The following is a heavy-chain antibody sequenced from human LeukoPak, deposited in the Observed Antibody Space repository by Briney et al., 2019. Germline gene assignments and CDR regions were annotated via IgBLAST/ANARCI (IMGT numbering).Heavy chain of an antibody. CDR3: ARDSGSGNNDY. CDR1: GYTFTSYA. CDR2: ISAGNGNT. D-gene: IGHD1-26*01. Sequence: ASVKVSCKATGYTFTSYAIHWVRQAPGQRLEWMGWISAGNGNTKYSQNFQGRVTFISNTSATTAFMELSSLRSEDAAVYYCARDSGSGNNDYWGQGTLVTVSS. V-gene: IGHV1-3*01. J-gene: IGHJ4*02.